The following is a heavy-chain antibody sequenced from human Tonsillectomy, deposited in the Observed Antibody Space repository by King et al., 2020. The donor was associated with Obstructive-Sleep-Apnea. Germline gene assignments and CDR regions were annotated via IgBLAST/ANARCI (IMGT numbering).Heavy chain of an antibody. CDR3: VRAPDLVPYASGNGDDAFDI. CDR2: IYYSGST. D-gene: IGHD3-10*01. J-gene: IGHJ3*02. CDR1: GGSISSSSYY. V-gene: IGHV4-39*07. Sequence: QLQESGPGLVKPSETLSLTCTVSGGSISSSSYYWDWIRQPPGKGLEWIGNIYYSGSTQYNPSLKSRVTISADKSKNQLSLKLSSVTAADTAVYYCVRAPDLVPYASGNGDDAFDIWGEGTMVTVSS.